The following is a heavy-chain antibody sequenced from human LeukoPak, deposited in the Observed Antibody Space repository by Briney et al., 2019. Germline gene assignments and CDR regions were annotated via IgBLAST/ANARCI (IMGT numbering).Heavy chain of an antibody. Sequence: GGSLRLSCAASGFTFSSYAMSWVRQAPGKGLEWVSAISGSGGSTYYADSVKGRFTISRDNSKNTLYLQMNSLRAEDTAVYYCAKVVFPVGTTLPFDYWGQGTLVTVSS. CDR3: AKVVFPVGTTLPFDY. J-gene: IGHJ4*02. CDR2: ISGSGGST. V-gene: IGHV3-23*01. CDR1: GFTFSSYA. D-gene: IGHD5-12*01.